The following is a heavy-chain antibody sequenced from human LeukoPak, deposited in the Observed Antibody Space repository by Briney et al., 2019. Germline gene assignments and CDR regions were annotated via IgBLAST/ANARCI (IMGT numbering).Heavy chain of an antibody. Sequence: PGGSLRLSCAASGFTFSSYAMHWVRQAPGKGLEWVAVISYDGSNKYYADSVKGRFTISRDNSKNTLYLQMNSLRAEDTAVYYCAKAKDYYDSSGLAYWGQGTLVTVSS. D-gene: IGHD3-22*01. CDR3: AKAKDYYDSSGLAY. CDR2: ISYDGSNK. V-gene: IGHV3-30-3*01. CDR1: GFTFSSYA. J-gene: IGHJ4*02.